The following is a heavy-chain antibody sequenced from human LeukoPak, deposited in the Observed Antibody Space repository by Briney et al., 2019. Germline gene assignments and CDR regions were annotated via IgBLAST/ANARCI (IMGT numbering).Heavy chain of an antibody. Sequence: ERSLRLSCAASGFIFNSYGMHWVRQAPGKGLEWVAVISYDGNSKDYADSVKGRFTISRDNSKNTLYLQMNSLRTDDTAVYYCAKDRVFYYYYYGMDVWGQGTTVTVSS. CDR2: ISYDGNSK. V-gene: IGHV3-30*18. D-gene: IGHD3-10*01. CDR3: AKDRVFYYYYYGMDV. J-gene: IGHJ6*02. CDR1: GFIFNSYG.